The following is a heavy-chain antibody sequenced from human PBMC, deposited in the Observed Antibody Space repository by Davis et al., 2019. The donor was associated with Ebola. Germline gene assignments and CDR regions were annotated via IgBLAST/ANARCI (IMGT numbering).Heavy chain of an antibody. J-gene: IGHJ5*02. CDR1: GFTFSSYA. Sequence: GESLKISCAASGFTFSSYAMHWVRQAPGKGLEWVAVITYDGSNKYYADSVKGRFTISRDNSKNTLYLQMNSLRAEDTAVYYCAGASPQPQRRSWFDPWGQGTLVTVSS. D-gene: IGHD3-16*01. CDR3: AGASPQPQRRSWFDP. V-gene: IGHV3-30-3*01. CDR2: ITYDGSNK.